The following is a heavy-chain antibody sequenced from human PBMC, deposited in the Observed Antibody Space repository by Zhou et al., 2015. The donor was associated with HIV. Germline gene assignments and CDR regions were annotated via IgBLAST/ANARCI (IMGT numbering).Heavy chain of an antibody. Sequence: QVQLVQSGAEVKKPGSSVKVSCKASGGTFSSYAISWVRQAPGQGLEWMGGIIPIFGTANYAQKFQGRVTITADESTSTAYMELSSLRSEDTAVYYCARDGPYYYDSSGYYRDAFDIWGQGTMVTVSS. J-gene: IGHJ3*02. V-gene: IGHV1-69*12. CDR1: GGTFSSYA. CDR2: IIPIFGTA. CDR3: ARDGPYYYDSSGYYRDAFDI. D-gene: IGHD3-22*01.